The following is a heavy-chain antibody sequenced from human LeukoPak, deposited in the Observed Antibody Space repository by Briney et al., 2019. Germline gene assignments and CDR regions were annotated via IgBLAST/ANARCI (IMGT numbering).Heavy chain of an antibody. J-gene: IGHJ4*02. D-gene: IGHD6-13*01. CDR3: AKDAGGALQQLAN. V-gene: IGHV3-43*01. CDR2: ISWDGGST. CDR1: GFTFDDYT. Sequence: PGGSLRLSCAASGFTFDDYTMHWVRQAPGKGLEWVSLISWDGGSTYYADSVKGRFTISRDNSKNSLYLQMNSLRTEDTALYYCAKDAGGALQQLANWGQGTLVTVSS.